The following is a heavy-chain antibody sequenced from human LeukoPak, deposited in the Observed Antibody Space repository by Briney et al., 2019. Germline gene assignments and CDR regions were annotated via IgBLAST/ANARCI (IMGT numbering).Heavy chain of an antibody. CDR3: ARVRLDRSERNLDAFEN. CDR1: GFTVSSNY. CDR2: IYSGGST. Sequence: GGSLRLSCAASGFTVSSNYMSWVRQAPGKGLEWVSSIYSGGSTYYADSVKGRFTISRDISKNTVYLQMNSLRAEDTAVYICARVRLDRSERNLDAFENWGQGTMVTVSS. D-gene: IGHD1-14*01. J-gene: IGHJ3*02. V-gene: IGHV3-53*01.